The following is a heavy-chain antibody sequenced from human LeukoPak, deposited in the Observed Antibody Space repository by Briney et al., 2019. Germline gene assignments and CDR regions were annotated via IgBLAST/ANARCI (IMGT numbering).Heavy chain of an antibody. CDR2: IIPVFGTA. D-gene: IGHD2-15*01. V-gene: IGHV1-69*01. CDR1: GGTFSSYA. Sequence: GSSVKVSCEASGGTFSSYAISWVRQAPGQGLEWMGGIIPVFGTANYAQKFQGRVTITGVESTSTAYMELSSLSSEDTAVYYCARDRVVGLGIDNAFDIWGHGTMVTVSS. CDR3: ARDRVVGLGIDNAFDI. J-gene: IGHJ3*02.